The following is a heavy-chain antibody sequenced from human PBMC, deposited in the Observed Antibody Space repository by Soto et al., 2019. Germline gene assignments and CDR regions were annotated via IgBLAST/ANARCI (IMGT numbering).Heavy chain of an antibody. CDR1: GGSINNGGYS. CDR2: ISHGGNT. D-gene: IGHD3-9*01. CDR3: ARTSYDILTGRLDAFDI. V-gene: IGHV4-30-2*01. J-gene: IGHJ3*02. Sequence: SETLSLTCAVSGGSINNGGYSWSWLRQLPGKGLEWIGYISHGGNTYYNPSLRSRVIMSIDKSKNHFSLGLKSVTAADTATYYCARTSYDILTGRLDAFDIWGQGTMVTVS.